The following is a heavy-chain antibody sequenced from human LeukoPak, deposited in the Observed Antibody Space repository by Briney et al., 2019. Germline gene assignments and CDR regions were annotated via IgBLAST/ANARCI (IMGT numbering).Heavy chain of an antibody. CDR2: INHSGST. J-gene: IGHJ3*02. CDR3: ARGADDFPDAFDI. V-gene: IGHV4-34*01. Sequence: PSETLSLTCAVYGGSFSGYYWSWIRQPPGKGLEWIGEINHSGSTNYNPSLKSRVTISVDTSKNQFSLKLSSVTAADTAVYYCARGADDFPDAFDIWGQGTMVTVSS. D-gene: IGHD3-3*01. CDR1: GGSFSGYY.